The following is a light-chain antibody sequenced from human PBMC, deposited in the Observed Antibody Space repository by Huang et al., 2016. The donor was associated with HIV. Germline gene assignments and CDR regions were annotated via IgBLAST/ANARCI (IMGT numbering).Light chain of an antibody. CDR1: QSVSSN. CDR3: QQYNNWPRGT. Sequence: EIVMTQSPATLSVSPGERATLSCRASQSVSSNLAWYQQKPGQAPRLLISGASSRATGIPARFSGSGSGTEFTLTINSLQSEDFAVYYCQQYNNWPRGTFGQGTKVEIK. CDR2: GAS. V-gene: IGKV3-15*01. J-gene: IGKJ2*01.